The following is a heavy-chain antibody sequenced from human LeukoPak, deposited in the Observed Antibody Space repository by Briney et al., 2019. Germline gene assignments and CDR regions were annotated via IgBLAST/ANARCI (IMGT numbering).Heavy chain of an antibody. CDR3: ARSCSSTSCYGVDY. J-gene: IGHJ4*02. Sequence: GASVKVSCNASGYPFTSSGISWVRQSPGQGLKWWGWFSAYNGNTNYAQKLQGRVTMTTDTSTSTAYMELRSLRSDDTAVYYCARSCSSTSCYGVDYWGQGTLVTVSS. D-gene: IGHD2-2*01. CDR2: FSAYNGNT. V-gene: IGHV1-18*01. CDR1: GYPFTSSG.